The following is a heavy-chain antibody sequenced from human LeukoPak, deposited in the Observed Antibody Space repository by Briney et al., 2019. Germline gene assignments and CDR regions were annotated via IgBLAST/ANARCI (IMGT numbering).Heavy chain of an antibody. CDR1: GFTFSSYA. V-gene: IGHV3-23*01. D-gene: IGHD1-26*01. CDR2: ISGSGGST. CDR3: ASVGIVGATWEPDIDY. J-gene: IGHJ4*02. Sequence: QPGGSLRLSCAASGFTFSSYAMSWVRQAPGKGLEWVSAISGSGGSTYYADSVKGRFTISRDNSKNTLYLQMNSLRAEDTAVYYCASVGIVGATWEPDIDYWGQGTLVTVSS.